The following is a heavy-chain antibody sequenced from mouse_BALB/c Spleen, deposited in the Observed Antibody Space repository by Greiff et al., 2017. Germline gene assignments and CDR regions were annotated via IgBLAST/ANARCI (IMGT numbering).Heavy chain of an antibody. CDR3: VRDYGSSYDAMDY. Sequence: VHLVESGPGLVAPSQSLSITCTVSGFSLTSYDISWIRQPPGKGLEWLGVIWTGGGTNYNSAFMSRLSISKDNSKSQVFLKMNSLQTDDTAIYYCVRDYGSSYDAMDYWGQGTSVTVSS. CDR2: IWTGGGT. J-gene: IGHJ4*01. D-gene: IGHD1-1*01. V-gene: IGHV2-9-2*01. CDR1: GFSLTSYD.